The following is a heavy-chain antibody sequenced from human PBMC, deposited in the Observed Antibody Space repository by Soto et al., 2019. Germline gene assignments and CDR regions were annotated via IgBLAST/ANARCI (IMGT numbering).Heavy chain of an antibody. CDR2: IRGSGGTI. V-gene: IGHV3-23*01. D-gene: IGHD2-8*01. CDR3: AKSLLYLWPFDY. J-gene: IGHJ4*02. CDR1: GFTFSSYA. Sequence: GGSLRLSCAASGFTFSSYAMSWVRQAPGKGLDWVSAIRGSGGTIYYADSVKGRFTISRDNSKNTLYLQMNSLRAEYTTVYYCAKSLLYLWPFDYWGQGTLVTVSS.